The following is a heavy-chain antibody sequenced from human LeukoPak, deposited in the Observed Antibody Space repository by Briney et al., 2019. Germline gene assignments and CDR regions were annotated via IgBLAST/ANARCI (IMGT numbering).Heavy chain of an antibody. CDR1: GGSISSSSYY. Sequence: SETLSLTCTVSGGSISSSSYYWGWIRQPPGKGLEWIGSIYYSGSTYYNPPLKSRVTISVDTSKNQFSLKLSSVTAADTAVYYCARGPGGSSSSDFDYWGQGTLVTVSS. J-gene: IGHJ4*02. V-gene: IGHV4-39*07. CDR3: ARGPGGSSSSDFDY. CDR2: IYYSGST. D-gene: IGHD6-6*01.